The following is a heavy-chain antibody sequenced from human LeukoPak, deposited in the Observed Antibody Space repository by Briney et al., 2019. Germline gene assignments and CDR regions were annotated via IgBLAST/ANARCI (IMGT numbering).Heavy chain of an antibody. CDR3: ASIYCSSTSCLDY. CDR1: GFTFSSYG. D-gene: IGHD2-2*01. CDR2: IYHSGST. J-gene: IGHJ4*02. Sequence: GSLRLSCAASGFTFSSYGMHWVRQAPGKGLEWIGEIYHSGSTNYNPSLKSRVTISVDKSKNQFSLKLSSVTAADTAVYYCASIYCSSTSCLDYWGQGTLVTVSS. V-gene: IGHV4-4*02.